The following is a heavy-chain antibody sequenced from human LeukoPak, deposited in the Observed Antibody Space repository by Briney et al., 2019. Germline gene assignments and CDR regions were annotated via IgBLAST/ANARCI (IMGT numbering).Heavy chain of an antibody. Sequence: GGSLRLSCAASGFTFSSYEMNWVRQAPGKGLEWVSYISSSGSTIYYADSVKGRFTISRDNAKNSLYLQMNSLRAEDTAVYYCARLFHYYGLDDPWGQGTLVTVSS. D-gene: IGHD3-10*01. CDR3: ARLFHYYGLDDP. J-gene: IGHJ5*02. CDR2: ISSSGSTI. CDR1: GFTFSSYE. V-gene: IGHV3-48*03.